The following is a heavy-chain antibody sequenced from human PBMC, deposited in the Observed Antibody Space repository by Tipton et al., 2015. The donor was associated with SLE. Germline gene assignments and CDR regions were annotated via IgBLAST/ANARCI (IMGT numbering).Heavy chain of an antibody. CDR2: INHSGST. CDR3: ARVYLGTRAFDI. D-gene: IGHD7-27*01. V-gene: IGHV4-34*01. Sequence: TLSLTCSVSGASIRSYYWSWIRQPPGKGLDWIGEINHSGSTNYNPSLKSRVTISVDTSKNQFSLKLSSVTAADTAVYYCARVYLGTRAFDIWGQGTMVTVSS. CDR1: GASIRSYY. J-gene: IGHJ3*02.